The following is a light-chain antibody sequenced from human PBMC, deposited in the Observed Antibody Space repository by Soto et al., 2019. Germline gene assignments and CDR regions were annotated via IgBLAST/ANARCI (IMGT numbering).Light chain of an antibody. CDR3: QQYGTSRQT. J-gene: IGKJ1*01. Sequence: DIVLTQSPGTLSLSPGERATLSCRASQSVTSSYVAWYQQKPGQAPRLLIYGASSTATGIPDRFTGSGSGTDFTLTISRLEPEDFAVYYCQQYGTSRQTFGQGTKVEVE. V-gene: IGKV3-20*01. CDR2: GAS. CDR1: QSVTSSY.